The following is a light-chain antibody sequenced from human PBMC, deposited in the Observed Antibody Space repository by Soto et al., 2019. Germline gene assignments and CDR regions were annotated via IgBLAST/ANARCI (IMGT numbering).Light chain of an antibody. CDR1: QSVSSGS. CDR2: GAS. J-gene: IGKJ4*01. Sequence: EIALTQSPGALSLSPGERATLSCRASQSVSSGSLAWYQQKVGQAPRLLIYGASSRATDIPDRFSGSGSGTDFTLTISSLEPEDFGVYYCLQRSNWPLTFGGGTKVDIK. V-gene: IGKV3D-20*02. CDR3: LQRSNWPLT.